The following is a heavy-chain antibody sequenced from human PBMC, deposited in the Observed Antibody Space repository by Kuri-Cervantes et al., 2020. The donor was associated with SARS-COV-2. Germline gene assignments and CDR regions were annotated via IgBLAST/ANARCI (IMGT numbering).Heavy chain of an antibody. V-gene: IGHV3-20*04. Sequence: GESLKISCAASGFTFDDYGMSWVRQAPGKGLEWVSGINWNGGSTGYADSVKGRFTISRDNAKNSLYLQMNSLRAEDTAVYYCARCVATIRGWFDPWGQGTLVTVSS. D-gene: IGHD5-12*01. CDR1: GFTFDDYG. CDR3: ARCVATIRGWFDP. J-gene: IGHJ5*02. CDR2: INWNGGST.